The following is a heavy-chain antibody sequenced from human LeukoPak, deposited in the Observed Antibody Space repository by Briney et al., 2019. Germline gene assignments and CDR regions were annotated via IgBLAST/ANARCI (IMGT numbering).Heavy chain of an antibody. D-gene: IGHD3-9*01. J-gene: IGHJ4*02. CDR3: ARAPEGLEGYLDWSIEYYFDY. Sequence: GGSLRLSCAASGFTVSSNYMSWVRQTPGKGLEWVSVIYVGGSTYYADSVKGRFTIYRDNSKNMLYLQMNSLRAEDTAVYYCARAPEGLEGYLDWSIEYYFDYWGQGTLVTVSS. CDR1: GFTVSSNY. V-gene: IGHV3-53*01. CDR2: IYVGGST.